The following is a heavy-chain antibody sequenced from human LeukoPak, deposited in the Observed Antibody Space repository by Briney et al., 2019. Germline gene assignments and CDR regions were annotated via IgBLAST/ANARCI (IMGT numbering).Heavy chain of an antibody. J-gene: IGHJ4*02. Sequence: GRSLRLSCTASGFTLGDYGMNWVRQAPGKGLEWVGFIRSKAYGGTTEYAASVKGRFTISRDDSKSIAYLQMNSLKTEDTAVYFCIRDQYCTGGTCYFDYWGQGTLVTVSS. D-gene: IGHD2-8*02. CDR2: IRSKAYGGTT. V-gene: IGHV3-49*04. CDR1: GFTLGDYG. CDR3: IRDQYCTGGTCYFDY.